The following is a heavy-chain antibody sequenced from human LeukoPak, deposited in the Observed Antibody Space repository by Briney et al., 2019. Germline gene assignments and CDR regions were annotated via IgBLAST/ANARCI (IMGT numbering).Heavy chain of an antibody. CDR1: GGTFSSYA. CDR2: IIPIFGTA. CDR3: ARGIINYYDQSDAFDI. D-gene: IGHD3-22*01. J-gene: IGHJ3*02. V-gene: IGHV1-69*06. Sequence: GASVKVSCKASGGTFSSYAISWVRQAPGQGLEWMGGIIPIFGTANYAQKFQGRVTITADKSTSTAYMELSSLRSVDTAVYYCARGIINYYDQSDAFDIWGQGTMVTVSS.